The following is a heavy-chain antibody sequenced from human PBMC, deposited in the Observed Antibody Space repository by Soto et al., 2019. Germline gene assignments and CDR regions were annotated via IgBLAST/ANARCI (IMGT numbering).Heavy chain of an antibody. CDR1: GLTFSSYA. V-gene: IGHV3-23*01. D-gene: IGHD4-17*01. Sequence: EVQLLESGGCLVQPGGSMRLSCAASGLTFSSYAMRWVRKAPGKGLEWVSAISGSGGSTYYADSVKGRFTISRYNSKNTLYLQMNSLIAEDRAVYYCAKGPPGPTLTTKSKAFDIWGQGTIVTVSS. CDR3: AKGPPGPTLTTKSKAFDI. CDR2: ISGSGGST. J-gene: IGHJ3*02.